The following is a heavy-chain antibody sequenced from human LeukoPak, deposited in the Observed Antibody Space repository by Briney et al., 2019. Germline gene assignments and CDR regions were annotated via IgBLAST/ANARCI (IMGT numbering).Heavy chain of an antibody. CDR2: IWYDGSNK. Sequence: GGSLSLSCAASGFTFSRYGMHWVRQAPGKGLEWVAVIWYDGSNKYYADSVKGRFTISRDNSKNTLYLQMNSLRAEDTAVYYCARDSDLGYSYGLYFDFWGRGTLVTVSS. CDR1: GFTFSRYG. V-gene: IGHV3-33*01. D-gene: IGHD5-18*01. J-gene: IGHJ4*02. CDR3: ARDSDLGYSYGLYFDF.